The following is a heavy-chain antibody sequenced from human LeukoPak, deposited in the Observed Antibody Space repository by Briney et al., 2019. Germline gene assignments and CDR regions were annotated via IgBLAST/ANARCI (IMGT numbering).Heavy chain of an antibody. CDR3: ARHGSVRSPLGP. CDR2: IYATGST. V-gene: IGHV4-4*09. J-gene: IGHJ5*02. CDR1: GGSISSYY. Sequence: PSETLSLTCTASGGSISSYYWSWIRQPPEKGLEWIGYIYATGSTNYSPSLKSRVTISVDTSKNQFSQNLRSVTAADTAVYYCARHGSVRSPLGPWGQGTLVTVSS. D-gene: IGHD3-10*01.